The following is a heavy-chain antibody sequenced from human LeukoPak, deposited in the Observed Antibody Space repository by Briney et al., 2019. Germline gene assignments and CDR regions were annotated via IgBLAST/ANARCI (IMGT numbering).Heavy chain of an antibody. Sequence: FXXXSYSMNWVRQAPGXGLXWVSSISSSSSYIYYADSVKGRFTISRDNAKNSLYLQMNSLRAEDTAVYYXXRXXYGDXXXDYWGQXTXVTVSS. CDR1: FXXXSYS. CDR2: ISSSSSYI. V-gene: IGHV3-21*01. CDR3: XRXXYGDXXXDY. D-gene: IGHD4-17*01. J-gene: IGHJ4*02.